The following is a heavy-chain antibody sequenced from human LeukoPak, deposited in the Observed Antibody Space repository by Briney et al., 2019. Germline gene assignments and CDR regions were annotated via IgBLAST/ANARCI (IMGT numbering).Heavy chain of an antibody. J-gene: IGHJ4*02. CDR1: GFTFSSYG. CDR3: AKDLELAPFDY. V-gene: IGHV3-30*02. Sequence: GGSLRLSCVPSGFTFSSYGMHWVRQAPGKGLEWVAFIRSDGSDEHYADSVKGRFTISRDNSKDTLYLQMNSLGAEDTAVYYCAKDLELAPFDYWGQGTLVTVPS. D-gene: IGHD1-26*01. CDR2: IRSDGSDE.